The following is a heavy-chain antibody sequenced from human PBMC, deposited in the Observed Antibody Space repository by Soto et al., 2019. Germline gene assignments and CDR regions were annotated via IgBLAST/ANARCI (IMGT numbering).Heavy chain of an antibody. J-gene: IGHJ3*02. Sequence: PSETLSLTCSVSGGSVSSSPSYWWSWVRQPPGKGLEWIGEIYHSGSTNYNPSLKSRVTISVDKSKNQFSLKLSSVTAADTAVYYCARTCWGAFDIWGQGTTVTVSS. CDR1: GGSVSSSPSYW. CDR2: IYHSGST. D-gene: IGHD7-27*01. CDR3: ARTCWGAFDI. V-gene: IGHV4-4*02.